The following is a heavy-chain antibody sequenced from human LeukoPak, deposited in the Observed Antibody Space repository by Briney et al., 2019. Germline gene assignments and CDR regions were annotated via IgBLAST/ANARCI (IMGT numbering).Heavy chain of an antibody. CDR3: ARPTYYHDSKGGAFDI. CDR2: IWYDGSNK. CDR1: GFTFSSYG. J-gene: IGHJ3*02. V-gene: IGHV3-33*01. Sequence: GGSLRLSCAASGFTFSSYGMHWVRQAPGKGLEWVAVIWYDGSNKYYADSVKGRFTISRDNSKNTLYLQMNSLRAEDTAVYYCARPTYYHDSKGGAFDIWGQGTMVTVSS. D-gene: IGHD3-22*01.